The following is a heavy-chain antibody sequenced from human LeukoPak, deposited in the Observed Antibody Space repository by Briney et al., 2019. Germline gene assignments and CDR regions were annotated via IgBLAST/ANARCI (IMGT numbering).Heavy chain of an antibody. Sequence: GGSVKVSCKASGGTFSSYAISWVRQAPGQGLEWVGRIFPILGIANYAQNFQGRVTITAEISTSTAYMELSSLRSEDTAVYYCARVRSEDYDCSSYYFWWGQGTLVTVSS. V-gene: IGHV1-69*04. D-gene: IGHD3-22*01. CDR3: ARVRSEDYDCSSYYFW. CDR2: IFPILGIA. J-gene: IGHJ4*02. CDR1: GGTFSSYA.